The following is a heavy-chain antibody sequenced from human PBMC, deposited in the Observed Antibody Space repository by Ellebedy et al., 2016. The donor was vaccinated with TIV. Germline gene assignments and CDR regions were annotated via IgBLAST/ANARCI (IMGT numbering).Heavy chain of an antibody. J-gene: IGHJ6*02. CDR1: GFPFEDYA. Sequence: GESLKISCVASGFPFEDYAMYWVRQTPGKGLEWVSLISWDGGSTYYADSVKGRFTISRDNNKNSLYLQMNSLRTEDTALYYCANAYTSSHHYYFAMDVWGQGTTVTVSS. CDR2: ISWDGGST. D-gene: IGHD3-16*01. V-gene: IGHV3-43D*03. CDR3: ANAYTSSHHYYFAMDV.